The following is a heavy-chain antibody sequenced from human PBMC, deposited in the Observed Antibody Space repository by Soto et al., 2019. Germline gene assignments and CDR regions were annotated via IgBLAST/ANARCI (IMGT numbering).Heavy chain of an antibody. J-gene: IGHJ4*02. D-gene: IGHD1-1*01. V-gene: IGHV1-69*04. CDR1: GGTFSSYT. Sequence: SVKVSCKASGGTFSSYTISWVRQAPGQGLEWMGRIIPILGIANYAQKFQGRVTITADKSTSTAYMELSSLRSEDTAVYYCARDAVEFNGSVNWGQGTLVTVSS. CDR2: IIPILGIA. CDR3: ARDAVEFNGSVN.